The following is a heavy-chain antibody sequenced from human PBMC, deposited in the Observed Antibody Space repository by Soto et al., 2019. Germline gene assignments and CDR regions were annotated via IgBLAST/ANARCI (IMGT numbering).Heavy chain of an antibody. V-gene: IGHV1-18*01. CDR2: ISAYNGNT. CDR3: ARGNSGAGVRGVIIKAFDPSYCYLIDV. D-gene: IGHD3-10*01. CDR1: GYTFTSYG. Sequence: GASVKVSCKASGYTFTSYGISWVRQAPGQGLEWMGWISAYNGNTNYAQKLQGRVTMTTDTSTSTAYMELSSLRSEDTAVYYCARGNSGAGVRGVIIKAFDPSYCYLIDVWGKGTTVTVSS. J-gene: IGHJ6*03.